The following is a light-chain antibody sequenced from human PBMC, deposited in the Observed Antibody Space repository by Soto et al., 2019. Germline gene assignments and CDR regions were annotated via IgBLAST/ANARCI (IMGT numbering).Light chain of an antibody. Sequence: EIVLTQSPATLYLSPGERATLSCRASQSVNYYLAWYQQKPGQAPRLLIYDSSSRATGTPARFSGSWSGTDFTLTISSLEPEDSATYYCHQRSNWPLTFGGGTKVEIK. J-gene: IGKJ4*01. CDR3: HQRSNWPLT. CDR2: DSS. V-gene: IGKV3-11*01. CDR1: QSVNYY.